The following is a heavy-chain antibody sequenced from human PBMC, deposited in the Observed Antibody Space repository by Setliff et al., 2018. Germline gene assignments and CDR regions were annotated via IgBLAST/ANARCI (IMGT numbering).Heavy chain of an antibody. CDR1: GYTFRNYA. Sequence: ASVKVSCKASGYTFRNYAFAWVRQAPGQGLEWVGWISVYNGDTNYAQKFQGRVTLTTDTSTSTAYMELRSLTSEDSAFYYCARAPSVELVTIRTNSWFTYWGQGTLVTVSS. CDR2: ISVYNGDT. D-gene: IGHD5-18*01. J-gene: IGHJ4*02. CDR3: ARAPSVELVTIRTNSWFTY. V-gene: IGHV1-18*01.